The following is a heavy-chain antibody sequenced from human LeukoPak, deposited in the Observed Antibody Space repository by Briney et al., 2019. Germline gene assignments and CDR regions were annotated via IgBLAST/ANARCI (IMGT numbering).Heavy chain of an antibody. V-gene: IGHV3-9*01. J-gene: IGHJ4*02. CDR3: AKDRRALGYGSGSYLDY. CDR2: ISWNSGSI. Sequence: GGSLRLSCAASGFTFDDYAMHWVRQAPGKGLEWVSGISWNSGSIGYADSVKGRFTISRDNAKNSLYLQMNSLRAGDTALYYCAKDRRALGYGSGSYLDYWGQGTLVTVSS. D-gene: IGHD3-10*01. CDR1: GFTFDDYA.